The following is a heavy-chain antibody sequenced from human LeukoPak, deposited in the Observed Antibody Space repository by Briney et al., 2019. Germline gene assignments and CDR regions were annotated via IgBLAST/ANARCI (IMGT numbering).Heavy chain of an antibody. CDR2: IRYDGSNK. D-gene: IGHD3-3*01. Sequence: GGSLRLSCAASGFSFSNYGMHSVRQPPGKGLEWVAFIRYDGSNKHYADSVKGRFSISRDNSKTTLYLQMNSLRPEDTAVYYCAKDFPSRDNFWSGYYTDFDYWGQGTLVTVSS. CDR1: GFSFSNYG. CDR3: AKDFPSRDNFWSGYYTDFDY. V-gene: IGHV3-30*02. J-gene: IGHJ4*02.